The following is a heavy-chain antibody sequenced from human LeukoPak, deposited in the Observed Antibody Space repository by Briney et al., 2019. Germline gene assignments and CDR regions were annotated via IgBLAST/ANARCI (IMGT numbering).Heavy chain of an antibody. CDR2: MSSSGNTI. J-gene: IGHJ4*02. V-gene: IGHV3-11*01. CDR3: ASGGIYYGAAFDF. D-gene: IGHD1-26*01. CDR1: GSTFSDYY. Sequence: PGGSLRLSCAASGSTFSDYYMNWIRQAPGKGLEWISYMSSSGNTIYYADSVKGRFTISRDNAKNSLYLQMNSLRAEDTALYYCASGGIYYGAAFDFWGQGTLVTVSS.